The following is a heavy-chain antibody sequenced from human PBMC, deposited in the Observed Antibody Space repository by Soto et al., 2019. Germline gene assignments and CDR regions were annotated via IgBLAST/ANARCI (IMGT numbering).Heavy chain of an antibody. CDR3: ERDLEFRDGNITHLDY. J-gene: IGHJ4*02. CDR2: IMTIIGTA. V-gene: IGHV1-69*01. Sequence: QVQLVQSGAEVKKPGSSVKVSCKASGGTFSSHVFNWVRQAPGQGLEWMGGIMTIIGTANYAQKCQGRVTIIADESTSTAYMEKSSLRSDDTAFYYCERDLEFRDGNITHLDYWGQVTLVNVSS. CDR1: GGTFSSHV. D-gene: IGHD1-20*01.